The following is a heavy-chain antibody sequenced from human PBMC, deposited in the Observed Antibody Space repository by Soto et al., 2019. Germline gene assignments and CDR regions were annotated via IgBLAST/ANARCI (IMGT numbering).Heavy chain of an antibody. J-gene: IGHJ3*01. V-gene: IGHV3-21*01. CDR2: INPSSSHI. Sequence: EVQLVESGGGLVMPGGSLRLSCAASGFTFSTYHMNWVRQAPGKGLEWVSSINPSSSHIYYADSVRGRFTISRDNSKNSMDLQMNSLRTEEAAVYYCARGYCGVGGCYLRRDAIDVWGQGTMVTVSS. D-gene: IGHD2-15*01. CDR3: ARGYCGVGGCYLRRDAIDV. CDR1: GFTFSTYH.